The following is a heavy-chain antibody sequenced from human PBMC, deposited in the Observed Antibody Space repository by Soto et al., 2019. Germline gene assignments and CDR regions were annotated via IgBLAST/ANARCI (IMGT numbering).Heavy chain of an antibody. CDR2: FDPEDGET. D-gene: IGHD1-1*01. CDR3: ATGTGRGYYYGMDV. CDR1: GYTLTELS. V-gene: IGHV1-24*01. Sequence: GASVKVSCKVSGYTLTELSMHWVRQAPGKGLEWMGGFDPEDGETIYAQKFQGRVTMTEDTSTDTAYMELSSLRSEDTAVYYCATGTGRGYYYGMDVWGQGTTVTVS. J-gene: IGHJ6*02.